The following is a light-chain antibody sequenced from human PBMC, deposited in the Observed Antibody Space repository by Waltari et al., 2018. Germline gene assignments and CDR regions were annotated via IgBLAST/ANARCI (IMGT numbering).Light chain of an antibody. V-gene: IGKV1-9*01. J-gene: IGKJ4*01. CDR3: QQLSTYPLT. CDR2: AAS. Sequence: DIQFTQSPSFLSVSVGDRVPILCRASPGISSSLAWSQPKTGKAPKHLVYAASSLQSGVPSRFSGSGSGTEFTLTISSLQPEDFASYYCQQLSTYPLTIGGGTKVEIK. CDR1: PGISSS.